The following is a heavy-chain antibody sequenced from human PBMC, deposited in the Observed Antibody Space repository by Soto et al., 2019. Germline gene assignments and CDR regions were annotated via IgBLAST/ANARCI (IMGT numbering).Heavy chain of an antibody. CDR1: GGSFSGYY. CDR3: ARGRRFRHHAAYCSGGSCYGTNDY. J-gene: IGHJ4*02. Sequence: QVQLQQWGAGLLKPSETLSLTCAVYGGSFSGYYWSWIRQPPGKGLEWIGEINHSGSTNYNPSLKSRVTISVDTSKNQFSLKLSSVTAADTAVYYCARGRRFRHHAAYCSGGSCYGTNDYWGQGTLVTVSS. D-gene: IGHD2-15*01. CDR2: INHSGST. V-gene: IGHV4-34*01.